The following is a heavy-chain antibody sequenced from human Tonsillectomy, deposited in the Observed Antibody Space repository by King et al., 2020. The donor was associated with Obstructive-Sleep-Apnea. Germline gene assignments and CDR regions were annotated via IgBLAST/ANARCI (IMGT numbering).Heavy chain of an antibody. CDR1: GFSFSSYA. Sequence: VQLVESGGGLVQPGGALRLSCSASGFSFSSYAMHLVRQAPGKGLEYFSAISSNGGSTFYADSVKGRFTISRDNSKNTLYLQMGSLRAEDTAVYYCTVLVVVAQVNWFDPWGQGTLVTVSS. CDR3: TVLVVVAQVNWFDP. J-gene: IGHJ5*02. CDR2: ISSNGGST. D-gene: IGHD2-15*01. V-gene: IGHV3-64D*09.